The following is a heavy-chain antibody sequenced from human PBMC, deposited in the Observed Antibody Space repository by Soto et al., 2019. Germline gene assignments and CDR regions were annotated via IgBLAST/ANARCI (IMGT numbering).Heavy chain of an antibody. CDR3: AGLYGSGSYYEYYFDY. D-gene: IGHD3-10*01. CDR1: GFTVSSNY. V-gene: IGHV3-53*01. J-gene: IGHJ4*02. Sequence: GGSLRLSCAASGFTVSSNYMSWVRQAPGKGLEWVSIIYSGGSTYYADSVKGRFTISRDSSKNTLYLQMNSLRAEDTAVYYCAGLYGSGSYYEYYFDYWGQGTLVTVSS. CDR2: IYSGGST.